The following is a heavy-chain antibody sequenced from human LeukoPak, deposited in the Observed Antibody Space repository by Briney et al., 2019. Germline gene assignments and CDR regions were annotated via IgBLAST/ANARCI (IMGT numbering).Heavy chain of an antibody. Sequence: GGALRLSCAASGFTFSSYAMHRGRQAPGQGGGWGAVMSYDGSNKYYADSVKGRFTISRDNSKNTLYLQMNSLRAEDTAVYYCARDALRFLEWLSLDYWGQGTLVTVSS. D-gene: IGHD3-3*01. CDR1: GFTFSSYA. CDR2: MSYDGSNK. CDR3: ARDALRFLEWLSLDY. J-gene: IGHJ4*02. V-gene: IGHV3-30-3*01.